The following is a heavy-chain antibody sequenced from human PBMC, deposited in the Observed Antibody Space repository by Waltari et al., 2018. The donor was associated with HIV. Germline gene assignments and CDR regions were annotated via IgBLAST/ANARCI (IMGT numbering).Heavy chain of an antibody. D-gene: IGHD3-10*01. J-gene: IGHJ6*02. CDR1: GYSFTSYW. CDR2: IHPGAPAT. Sequence: EVQLVQSGAEVKEPGESLKISCEGSGYSFTSYWIAWVRQMPGKGLEWMGTIHPGAPATRYRPSSKGLVTISADKSVSTAYLLWSSLKASDTATYFCATSWGFGELSSYHYGMDVWGQGTSVTVSS. V-gene: IGHV5-51*01. CDR3: ATSWGFGELSSYHYGMDV.